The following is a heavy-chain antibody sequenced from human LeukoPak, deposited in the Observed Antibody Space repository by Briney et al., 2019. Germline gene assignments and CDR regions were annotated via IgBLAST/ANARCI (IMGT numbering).Heavy chain of an antibody. Sequence: GGSLRLSCAASGFTFSSYSMNWVRQAPGKGLEWVSSIRSSSSYIYYADSVKGRFTISRDNAKNSLYLQMNSLRAEDTAVYYCARDSVRVGYGSGSLPFYWGQGTLVTVSS. CDR1: GFTFSSYS. V-gene: IGHV3-21*01. CDR2: IRSSSSYI. CDR3: ARDSVRVGYGSGSLPFY. D-gene: IGHD3-10*01. J-gene: IGHJ4*02.